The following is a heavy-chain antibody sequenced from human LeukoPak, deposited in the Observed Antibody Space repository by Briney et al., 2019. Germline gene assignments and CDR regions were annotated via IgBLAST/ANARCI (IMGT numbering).Heavy chain of an antibody. Sequence: GASVKVSCKAPGYTFTGYYMHWVRQAPGQGLEWMGWINPNSGGTNYAQKFQGRVTMTRGTSISTAYMELSRLRSDDTAVYYCARDQTCSSTSCYAGYYYYGMDVWGQGTTVTVSS. CDR3: ARDQTCSSTSCYAGYYYYGMDV. CDR1: GYTFTGYY. J-gene: IGHJ6*02. CDR2: INPNSGGT. V-gene: IGHV1-2*02. D-gene: IGHD2-2*01.